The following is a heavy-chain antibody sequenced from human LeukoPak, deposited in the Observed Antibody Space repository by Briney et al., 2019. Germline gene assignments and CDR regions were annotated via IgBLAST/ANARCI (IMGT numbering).Heavy chain of an antibody. D-gene: IGHD3-16*02. CDR1: GDSISSSFYY. CDR3: ARFSGSGVIRGNTGGIDY. Sequence: KPSETLSLTCTVSGDSISSSFYYWGWIRQPPGKGLEWIGEINHSGSTNYNPSLKSRVTISVDTSKNQFSLKLSSVTAADTAVYYCARFSGSGVIRGNTGGIDYWGQGTLVTVSS. J-gene: IGHJ4*02. V-gene: IGHV4-39*07. CDR2: INHSGST.